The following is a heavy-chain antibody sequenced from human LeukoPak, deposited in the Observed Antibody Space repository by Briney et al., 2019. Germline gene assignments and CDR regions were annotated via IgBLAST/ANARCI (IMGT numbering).Heavy chain of an antibody. D-gene: IGHD2-2*02. CDR1: GGTFSSYA. Sequence: ASVKVSCKASGGTFSSYAISWVRQAPGQGLEWMGGIIPIFGTANYAQKFQGRVTITTDESTSTAYMELSSLRSEDTAVYYCASLASPRYCSSTSCYRGGYSSSSGSHYWGQGTLVAVSS. CDR3: ASLASPRYCSSTSCYRGGYSSSSGSHY. CDR2: IIPIFGTA. V-gene: IGHV1-69*05. J-gene: IGHJ4*02.